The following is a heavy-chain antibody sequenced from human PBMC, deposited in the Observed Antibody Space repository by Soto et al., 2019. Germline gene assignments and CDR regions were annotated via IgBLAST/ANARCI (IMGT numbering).Heavy chain of an antibody. J-gene: IGHJ6*03. Sequence: QVQLQESGPGLVKPSQTLSLTCTVSGGSISSGGYYWSWIRQHPGKGLEWIGYIYYSGSTYYNPSLQSRVTISVDTSKNQFSLKLSSVTAADTAVYYCARRDSGYADYMDVWGKGTTVTVSS. D-gene: IGHD5-12*01. CDR1: GGSISSGGYY. CDR2: IYYSGST. V-gene: IGHV4-31*03. CDR3: ARRDSGYADYMDV.